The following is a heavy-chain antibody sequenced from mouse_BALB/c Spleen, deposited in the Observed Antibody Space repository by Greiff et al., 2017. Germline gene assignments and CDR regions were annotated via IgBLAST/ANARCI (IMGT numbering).Heavy chain of an antibody. CDR1: GYTFTDYA. CDR2: ISTYYGNT. D-gene: IGHD1-3*01. V-gene: IGHV1-67*01. Sequence: VQLQQSGPELVRPGVSVKISCTGSGYTFTDYAMHWVKQSHAKSLEWIGVISTYYGNTNYNQKFKGKATMTVDKSSSTAYMELARLTSEDSAIYYCARCDSSSYWYFDVWGAGTTVTVSS. CDR3: ARCDSSSYWYFDV. J-gene: IGHJ1*01.